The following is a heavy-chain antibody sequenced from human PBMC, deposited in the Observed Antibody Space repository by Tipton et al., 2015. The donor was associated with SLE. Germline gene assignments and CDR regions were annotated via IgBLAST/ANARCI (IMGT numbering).Heavy chain of an antibody. CDR3: AGSYRDCWRASVRGCLAH. D-gene: IGHD3-3*01. J-gene: IGHJ4*02. CDR2: IYYSGGT. V-gene: IGHV4-59*01. CDR1: GGSISNYY. Sequence: TLSLTCTVSGGSISNYYWTWIRQPPGKGLEWIGDIYYSGGTNYNPSLKSRVTISVDTSKNQFSLKLNSVTAADTAVYYCAGSYRDCWRASVRGCLAHGGLGTLVTVPP.